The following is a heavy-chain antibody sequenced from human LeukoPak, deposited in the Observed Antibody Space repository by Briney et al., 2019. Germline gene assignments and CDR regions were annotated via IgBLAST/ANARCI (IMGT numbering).Heavy chain of an antibody. D-gene: IGHD6-19*01. CDR2: ISGSGGST. CDR3: AKSRSPSGWYGDDY. Sequence: PGGSLRLSCAASGFTFSSYAMSWVRQAPGKGLEWVSAISGSGGSTYYADSVKGRFTISRDNSKNTLYLQMNTLRAEDTAVYYCAKSRSPSGWYGDDYWGQGTLVTVSS. J-gene: IGHJ4*02. V-gene: IGHV3-23*01. CDR1: GFTFSSYA.